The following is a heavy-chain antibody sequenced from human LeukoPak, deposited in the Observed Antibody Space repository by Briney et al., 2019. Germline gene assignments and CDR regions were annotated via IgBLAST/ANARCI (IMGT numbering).Heavy chain of an antibody. J-gene: IGHJ3*02. CDR3: ARPRTGTKGGAFDI. CDR2: MYPVDSDI. V-gene: IGHV5-51*01. D-gene: IGHD1-7*01. Sequence: GESLKISCKGSGYSFFSYWIGWGRQMPGKDLEWMGIMYPVDSDIRYSPSFQGQVTISVDKPIHPASLQWSSLQASDTAIHYCARPRTGTKGGAFDIXXXGTLVTVSS. CDR1: GYSFFSYW.